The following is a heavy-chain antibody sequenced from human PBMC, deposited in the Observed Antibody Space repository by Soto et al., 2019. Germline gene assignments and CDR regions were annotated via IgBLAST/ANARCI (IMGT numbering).Heavy chain of an antibody. CDR2: ISGYDGNT. D-gene: IGHD3-10*01. CDR1: GFTLNDFG. Sequence: ASVKVSCKASGFTLNDFGVSWVRQAPGQGLEWMGWISGYDGNTNFAQKYEGRVTMTIDSSTSTACMELRNLRSDDTAMYYCAREKWFGQTPFDSWGQGTLVTVSS. V-gene: IGHV1-18*01. J-gene: IGHJ4*02. CDR3: AREKWFGQTPFDS.